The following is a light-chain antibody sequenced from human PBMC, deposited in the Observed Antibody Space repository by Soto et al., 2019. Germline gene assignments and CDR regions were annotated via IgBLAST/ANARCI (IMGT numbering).Light chain of an antibody. CDR3: QQYASSPYT. Sequence: ENVLTQSPGTLSLSPGERATLSCRASQSVSSSYLAWYQQKPGQAPRLLIYGASSRATGIPDRFSGSGSGTDFTLTISSLEPEDFAVYYCQQYASSPYTFGQGTKLEI. CDR2: GAS. J-gene: IGKJ2*01. V-gene: IGKV3-20*01. CDR1: QSVSSSY.